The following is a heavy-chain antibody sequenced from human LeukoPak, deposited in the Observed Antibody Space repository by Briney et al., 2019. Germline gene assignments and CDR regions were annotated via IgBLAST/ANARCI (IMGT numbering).Heavy chain of an antibody. D-gene: IGHD4-17*01. V-gene: IGHV3-30*18. J-gene: IGHJ3*02. Sequence: GRSLRLSCAASGFTFSSYGMHWVRQAPSKWLEWVAVISYDGSNKYYADSVKGRFTISRDNSKNTLYLQMISLRAEDTAVYYCAKISLRDYGDPVEFFDIWGQGTMVTVSS. CDR3: AKISLRDYGDPVEFFDI. CDR1: GFTFSSYG. CDR2: ISYDGSNK.